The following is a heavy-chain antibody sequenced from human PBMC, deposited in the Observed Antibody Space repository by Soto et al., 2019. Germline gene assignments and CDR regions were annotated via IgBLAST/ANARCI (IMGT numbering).Heavy chain of an antibody. Sequence: QVQLVQSGAEVKKPGSSVKVSCKASGGTFSSYAISWVRQAPGQGLEWMGGIIPIFGTANYAQKFQGRVTITADESTSTAYMELSSLRSEDTAVYYCARDYDFWSGYYVWYYYGMDVWGQGTTVTVSS. D-gene: IGHD3-3*01. V-gene: IGHV1-69*01. J-gene: IGHJ6*02. CDR2: IIPIFGTA. CDR1: GGTFSSYA. CDR3: ARDYDFWSGYYVWYYYGMDV.